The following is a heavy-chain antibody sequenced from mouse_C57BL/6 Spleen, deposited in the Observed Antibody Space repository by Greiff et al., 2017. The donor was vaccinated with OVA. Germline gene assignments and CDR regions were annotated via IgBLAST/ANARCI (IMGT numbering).Heavy chain of an antibody. J-gene: IGHJ2*01. CDR1: GYTFTSYW. CDR2: IDPSDSYT. V-gene: IGHV1-50*01. Sequence: QVQLQQPGAELVKPGASVKLSCKASGYTFTSYWMQWVKQRPGQGLEWIGEIDPSDSYTNYNQKFKGKATLTVDTSSSTAYMQLGSLTSEDSAVYYCARGGYWGQGTTLTVSS. CDR3: ARGGY.